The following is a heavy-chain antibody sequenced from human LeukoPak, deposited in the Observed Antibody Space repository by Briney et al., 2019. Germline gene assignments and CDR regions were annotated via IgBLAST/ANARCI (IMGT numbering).Heavy chain of an antibody. D-gene: IGHD6-19*01. CDR3: AREIYPDSRKWLGPPSFDY. Sequence: GASVKVSCKASGYTFTGYYMHWVRQAPGQGLEWMGWINPNSGGTNYAQKFQGRVTMTRDTSISTAYMELSRLRSDDTAVYYCAREIYPDSRKWLGPPSFDYWGQGTLVTVSS. CDR1: GYTFTGYY. V-gene: IGHV1-2*02. J-gene: IGHJ4*02. CDR2: INPNSGGT.